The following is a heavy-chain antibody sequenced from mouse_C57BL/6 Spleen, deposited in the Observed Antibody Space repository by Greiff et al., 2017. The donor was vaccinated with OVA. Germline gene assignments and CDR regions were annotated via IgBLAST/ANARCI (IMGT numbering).Heavy chain of an antibody. Sequence: QVQLQQPGAELVKPGASVKMFCKASGYTFTSYWITWVKQRPGQGREWIGDIYPGSGSTNYNEKFKSKATLTVDTSSSTTYMQLSSLTSEDAAVYYCAREGGRAMDYWGQGTSVTVSS. J-gene: IGHJ4*01. CDR3: AREGGRAMDY. CDR1: GYTFTSYW. CDR2: IYPGSGST. V-gene: IGHV1-55*01.